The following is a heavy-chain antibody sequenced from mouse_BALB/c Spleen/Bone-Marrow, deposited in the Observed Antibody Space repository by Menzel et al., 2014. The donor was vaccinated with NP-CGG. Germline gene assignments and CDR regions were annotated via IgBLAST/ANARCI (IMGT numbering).Heavy chain of an antibody. V-gene: IGHV1S135*01. Sequence: VQLQQSGPELVKPGASVKVSCKASGYAFTSYNMYWVKQSHGKSLEWIGYIDPYSGGTNYNQKFRGKATLTVDKSSNTAYIHLNSLTSEDSAVYFCARELSRAMDYWGQGTSVPVSS. D-gene: IGHD2-12*01. J-gene: IGHJ4*01. CDR2: IDPYSGGT. CDR1: GYAFTSYN. CDR3: ARELSRAMDY.